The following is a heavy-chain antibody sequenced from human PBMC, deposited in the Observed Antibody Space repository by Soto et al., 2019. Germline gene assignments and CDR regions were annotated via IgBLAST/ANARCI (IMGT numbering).Heavy chain of an antibody. V-gene: IGHV4-4*02. CDR1: GGSLSSSNW. CDR2: IYHSGST. Sequence: SXETLSLTCAVSGGSLSSSNWLCWVRQPPGKGLEWIGEIYHSGSTNYNPSLKSRVTISVDKSKNQFSLKLSSVTAADTAVYYCARDSGSSGWYNDYGMDGWGQGTTVIVSS. J-gene: IGHJ6*02. D-gene: IGHD6-19*01. CDR3: ARDSGSSGWYNDYGMDG.